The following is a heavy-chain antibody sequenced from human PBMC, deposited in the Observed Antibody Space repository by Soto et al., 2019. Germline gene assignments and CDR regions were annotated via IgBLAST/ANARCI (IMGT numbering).Heavy chain of an antibody. CDR1: GFSLNTSAVG. D-gene: IGHD2-15*01. CDR2: VYWDDDK. CDR3: SHVLGYCSSVTCYHSVDYMDV. J-gene: IGHJ6*03. Sequence: QITLKESGPTLVKPTQTLTLTCTFSGFSLNTSAVGVGWIRQPPGKALEWLALVYWDDDKLYSPSLKSRLTITKDTCKNQVVLTMTNMDPVDTATYFCSHVLGYCSSVTCYHSVDYMDVWGKGTTVTVSS. V-gene: IGHV2-5*02.